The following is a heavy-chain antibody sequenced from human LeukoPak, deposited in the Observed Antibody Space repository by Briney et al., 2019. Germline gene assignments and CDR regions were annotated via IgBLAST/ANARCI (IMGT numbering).Heavy chain of an antibody. V-gene: IGHV1-3*01. CDR2: INAGNGNT. Sequence: ASVKVSCKASGYTFTSYAMHWVRQAPGQRLEWMGWINAGNGNTKYSQKFQGRVTITRDTSASTAYMELSSLRSEDTAVYYCARADGYSYTSWFDPWGQGTLVTVSS. D-gene: IGHD6-13*01. CDR3: ARADGYSYTSWFDP. J-gene: IGHJ5*02. CDR1: GYTFTSYA.